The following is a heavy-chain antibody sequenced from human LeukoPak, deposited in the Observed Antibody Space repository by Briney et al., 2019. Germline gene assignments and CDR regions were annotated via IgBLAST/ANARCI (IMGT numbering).Heavy chain of an antibody. V-gene: IGHV1-18*01. CDR2: ISACNGNT. CDR1: TYIYPSYG. J-gene: IGHJ5*02. D-gene: IGHD6-13*01. CDR3: ARGSSSWYYPYNWFDP. Sequence: ASVTDTCKAPTYIYPSYGIYKMRQASEQGVDSMGCISACNGNTNYAQKLQGRVTMTTDTSTSTAYMELRSLRSDDTAVYYCARGSSSWYYPYNWFDPWGQGTLVTVSS.